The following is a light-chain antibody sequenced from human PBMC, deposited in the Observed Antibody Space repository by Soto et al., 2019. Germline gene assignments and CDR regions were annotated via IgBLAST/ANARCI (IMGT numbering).Light chain of an antibody. J-gene: IGLJ1*01. CDR3: CSYAGSSTPYV. CDR1: SSDVGSYNL. CDR2: EGS. Sequence: QSALTQPASVSWSPGRSITISCTGTSSDVGSYNLVSWYQQHPGKAPKLMIYEGSKRPSGVSNRFSCSKSGNTASLTISGLQAEDEADYYCCSYAGSSTPYVFGTGTKVTVL. V-gene: IGLV2-23*01.